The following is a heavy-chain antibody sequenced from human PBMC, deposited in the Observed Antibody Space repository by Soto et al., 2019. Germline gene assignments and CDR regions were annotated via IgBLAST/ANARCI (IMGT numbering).Heavy chain of an antibody. CDR3: ARHASRITIFGVVIPWFDP. J-gene: IGHJ5*02. CDR2: MHYTGFS. V-gene: IGHV4-59*08. Sequence: SETLSLTCAFSGDSVTENYLTWIRQSPEKGLEWIGYMHYTGFSFSNPSLKSRVAISVDTSKNQFSLKLSSVTAADTAVYYCARHASRITIFGVVIPWFDPWGQGTLVTVSS. D-gene: IGHD3-3*01. CDR1: GDSVTENY.